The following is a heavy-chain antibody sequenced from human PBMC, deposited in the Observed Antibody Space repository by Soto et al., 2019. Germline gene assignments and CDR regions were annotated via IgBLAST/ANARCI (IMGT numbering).Heavy chain of an antibody. D-gene: IGHD1-1*01. Sequence: SETLSLTCTVSGGSISSYYWSWIRQPPGKGLEWIGYIYYSGSTNYNPSLKSRVTISVDTSKNQFSLKLSSVTAADTAVYYCARGGTTDAFDIWGQGTMVTVSS. CDR2: IYYSGST. V-gene: IGHV4-59*08. J-gene: IGHJ3*02. CDR1: GGSISSYY. CDR3: ARGGTTDAFDI.